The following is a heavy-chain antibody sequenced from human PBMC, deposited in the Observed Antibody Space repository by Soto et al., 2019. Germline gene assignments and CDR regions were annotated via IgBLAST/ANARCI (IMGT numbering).Heavy chain of an antibody. J-gene: IGHJ4*02. D-gene: IGHD2-15*01. V-gene: IGHV4-4*07. CDR1: GASITGSSY. CDR2: FSLSGTT. CDR3: ARGMTPLGAPAWYYFDS. Sequence: PSETLSLTCTVSGASITGSSYWSWIRQPAGKGLEWIGRFSLSGTTNYNPSLRGRVTMSADLSKNQFSLRLTSVTAADTALYYCARGMTPLGAPAWYYFDSWGQGTLVTVSS.